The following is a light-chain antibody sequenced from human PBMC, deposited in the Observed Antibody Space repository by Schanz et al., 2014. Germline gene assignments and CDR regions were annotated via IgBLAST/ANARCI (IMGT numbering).Light chain of an antibody. CDR3: CSYAGSSTPNWV. V-gene: IGLV2-11*01. CDR1: SSDVAAYDY. Sequence: QSALTQPRSVSGSPGQSVTISCTGTSSDVAAYDYVSWYQQHPGKAPKLIIYDVRKRPSGVPDRFSGSRSGNTASLTISGLQAEDEADYYCCSYAGSSTPNWVFGGGTKLTVL. CDR2: DVR. J-gene: IGLJ3*02.